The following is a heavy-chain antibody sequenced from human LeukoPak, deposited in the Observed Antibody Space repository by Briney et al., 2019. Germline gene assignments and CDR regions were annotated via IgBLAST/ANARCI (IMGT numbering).Heavy chain of an antibody. CDR2: ISYSGSS. CDR1: GVSISSYY. J-gene: IGHJ5*02. CDR3: ARGVTTGLDWFDP. V-gene: IGHV4-59*01. D-gene: IGHD2-21*02. Sequence: AESLSLTCTVSGVSISSYYWSWIRQPPGKGLEWIGCISYSGSSIYNPSLESRVTISVDTSKNQFSLQVTSVTAADTAVYYCARGVTTGLDWFDPWGQGTLVTVSS.